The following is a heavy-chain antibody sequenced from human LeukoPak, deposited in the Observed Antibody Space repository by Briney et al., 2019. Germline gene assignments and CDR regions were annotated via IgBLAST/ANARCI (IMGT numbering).Heavy chain of an antibody. V-gene: IGHV4-34*01. CDR1: GGSFSSYN. CDR2: INHSGRT. Sequence: PSETLSLTCAVCGGSFSSYNWTWIRQPPGKGLEWIGEINHSGRTNHNPTLKSRVTISVDTSKNQFSLKLSSVTAADTAVYYCARRNYYGSGSYYELGFDYWGQGTLVTVSS. J-gene: IGHJ4*02. D-gene: IGHD3-10*01. CDR3: ARRNYYGSGSYYELGFDY.